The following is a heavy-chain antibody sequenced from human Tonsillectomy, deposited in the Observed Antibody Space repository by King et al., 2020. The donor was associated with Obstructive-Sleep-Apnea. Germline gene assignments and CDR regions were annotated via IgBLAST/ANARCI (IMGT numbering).Heavy chain of an antibody. CDR1: GFTFSDYY. J-gene: IGHJ4*02. CDR3: ARQVGATLFDY. CDR2: ISSGSSYT. V-gene: IGHV3-11*06. D-gene: IGHD1-26*01. Sequence: VQLVESGGGLVKPGGSLRLSCAASGFTFSDYYMSWIRQAPGKGLEWVSYISSGSSYTNYADSLKGRFTISRDNPKNSLYLQMNSLRAEDTAVYYCARQVGATLFDYWGQGTLVTVSS.